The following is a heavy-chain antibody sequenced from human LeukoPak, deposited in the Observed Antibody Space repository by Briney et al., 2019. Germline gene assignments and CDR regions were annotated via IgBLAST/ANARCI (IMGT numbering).Heavy chain of an antibody. J-gene: IGHJ5*02. V-gene: IGHV1-46*04. Sequence: ASVKVSCKASGYFFTNFYMHWVRQAPGQGLEWMALINPSGGSTRYAQKLQGRVTMTRDTSTTTVYMELSSPRSEDTAVYYCARGGHLRYGDTQNWFDPWGQGTLVTVSS. CDR1: GYFFTNFY. CDR3: ARGGHLRYGDTQNWFDP. D-gene: IGHD4-17*01. CDR2: INPSGGST.